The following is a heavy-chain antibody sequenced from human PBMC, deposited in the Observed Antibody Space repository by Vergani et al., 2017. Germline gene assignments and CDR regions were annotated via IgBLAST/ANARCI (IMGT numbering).Heavy chain of an antibody. CDR3: AKSSTTWYSYYYMDV. Sequence: VQLLESGGGLVQPGGSLTLSCAASGFRFSDFGHHWVRQAPGKGLEWVAYMRFDGSDQFYTNSVKGRFTISRDNSRNTLYLQMNSLRAEDTAVYYCAKSSTTWYSYYYMDVWGKGTTVTVSS. D-gene: IGHD1-14*01. J-gene: IGHJ6*03. V-gene: IGHV3-30*02. CDR1: GFRFSDFG. CDR2: MRFDGSDQ.